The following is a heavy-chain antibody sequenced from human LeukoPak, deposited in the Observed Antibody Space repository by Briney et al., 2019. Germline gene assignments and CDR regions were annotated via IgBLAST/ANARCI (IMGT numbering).Heavy chain of an antibody. D-gene: IGHD4-17*01. CDR1: GFTFSSYA. Sequence: PGGSLRLSCAASGFTFSSYAMHWVRQAPGKGLEWVAVISYDGSNKYYADSVKGRFTISRDNSKNTLYLQMNSLRAEDTAVYYCARDDGGTVTTLLDYWGQGTLVTVSS. V-gene: IGHV3-30-3*01. J-gene: IGHJ4*02. CDR2: ISYDGSNK. CDR3: ARDDGGTVTTLLDY.